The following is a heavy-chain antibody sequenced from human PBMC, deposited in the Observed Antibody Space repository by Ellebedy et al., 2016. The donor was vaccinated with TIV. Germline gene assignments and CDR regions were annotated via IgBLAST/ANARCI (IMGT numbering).Heavy chain of an antibody. J-gene: IGHJ3*02. CDR2: ITTDGGSA. Sequence: GESLKISCSASGFTFRIYAMHWVRQAPGEGLEYVSAITTDGGSAYYADSVKGRFTISRDNSKNTLFLQMSSLRPEDTAVYYCVKAIPTSGRVMNGFDIWGQGTMVTVSS. CDR1: GFTFRIYA. CDR3: VKAIPTSGRVMNGFDI. D-gene: IGHD2-2*02. V-gene: IGHV3-64D*06.